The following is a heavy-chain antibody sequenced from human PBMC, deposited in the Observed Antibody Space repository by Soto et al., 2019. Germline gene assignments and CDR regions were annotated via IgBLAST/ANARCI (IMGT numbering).Heavy chain of an antibody. V-gene: IGHV3-48*03. D-gene: IGHD3-3*01. J-gene: IGHJ6*02. CDR2: ISKSSSVI. Sequence: EVQLVESGGGLVQPGGSLRLSCAASGSTYSSSEMHWVRQAPGKGLEWISYISKSSSVIYYADSVKGRFTISRDNAKNLLYLQMNSLRAEDTAVYFCASVNLRFSYGIDVWGQETTVTVSS. CDR1: GSTYSSSE. CDR3: ASVNLRFSYGIDV.